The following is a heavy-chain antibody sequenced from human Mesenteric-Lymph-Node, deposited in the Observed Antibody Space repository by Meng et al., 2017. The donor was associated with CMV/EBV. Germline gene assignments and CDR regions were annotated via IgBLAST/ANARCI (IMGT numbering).Heavy chain of an antibody. CDR1: YY. V-gene: IGHV4-34*01. CDR3: ARGPRTYYYDSGSYYKRENWFDP. CDR2: INHSGSA. Sequence: YYWTWIRQPPGKGLEWIGEINHSGSANYNPSLKSRVTISVDTPKNQFSLKLSSVTAADTAVYYCARGPRTYYYDSGSYYKRENWFDPWGQGTPVTVSS. D-gene: IGHD3-10*01. J-gene: IGHJ5*02.